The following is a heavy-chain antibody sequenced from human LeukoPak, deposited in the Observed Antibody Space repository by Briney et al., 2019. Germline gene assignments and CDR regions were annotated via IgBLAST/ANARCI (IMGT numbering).Heavy chain of an antibody. J-gene: IGHJ4*02. V-gene: IGHV4-59*01. Sequence: SESLSLTCTVSGGSITNYYWSWIRQPPGKGLEYVGYISYSGNTNYNPSLNSRVAISVDTSKKQFSLKPNSLTTADTAVYYCARGPGSPSGDNYGRPLDYWGQGILVTVSS. CDR1: GGSITNYY. D-gene: IGHD5-18*01. CDR3: ARGPGSPSGDNYGRPLDY. CDR2: ISYSGNT.